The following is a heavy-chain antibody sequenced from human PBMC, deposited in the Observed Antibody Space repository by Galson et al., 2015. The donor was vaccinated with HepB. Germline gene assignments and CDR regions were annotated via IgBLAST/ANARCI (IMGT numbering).Heavy chain of an antibody. CDR1: AYTFTSYS. CDR3: ARDYTYCSSTSCPNDY. J-gene: IGHJ4*02. CDR2: ISAYNGNT. D-gene: IGHD2-2*01. V-gene: IGHV1-18*01. Sequence: SVKVSCKASAYTFTSYSISWVRQAPGQGLEWMGWISAYNGNTNYAQKLQGRVTMTTDTSTSTAYMELRSLRSDDTAVYYCARDYTYCSSTSCPNDYWGQGTLVTVSS.